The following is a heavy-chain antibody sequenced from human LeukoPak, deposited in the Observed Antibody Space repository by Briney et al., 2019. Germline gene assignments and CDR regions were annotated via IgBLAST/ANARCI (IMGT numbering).Heavy chain of an antibody. CDR3: ASPQYYFDY. D-gene: IGHD5-24*01. J-gene: IGHJ4*02. CDR1: GFXFNTYE. CDR2: ISSSGSTT. V-gene: IGHV3-48*03. Sequence: GGSLRLSCAASGFXFNTYEINWVRQAPGKGLEWVSHISSSGSTTYYADSVKGRFTISRDNAKNSLYLQMNSLRAEDTAVYYCASPQYYFDYWGQGTLVTVSS.